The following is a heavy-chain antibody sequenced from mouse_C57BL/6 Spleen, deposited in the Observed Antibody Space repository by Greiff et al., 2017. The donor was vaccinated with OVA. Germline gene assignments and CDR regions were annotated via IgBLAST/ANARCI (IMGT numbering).Heavy chain of an antibody. V-gene: IGHV7-1*01. Sequence: EVMLVESGGGLVQSGRSLRLSCATSGFTFSDFYMEWVRQAPGKGLEWIAASRNKANDYTTEYSASVKGRFIVSRDTSQSILYLQMDALRAEDTAIYYCARDEIYFDGGFAYWGQGTLVTVSA. D-gene: IGHD2-4*01. CDR1: GFTFSDFY. CDR3: ARDEIYFDGGFAY. J-gene: IGHJ3*01. CDR2: SRNKANDYTT.